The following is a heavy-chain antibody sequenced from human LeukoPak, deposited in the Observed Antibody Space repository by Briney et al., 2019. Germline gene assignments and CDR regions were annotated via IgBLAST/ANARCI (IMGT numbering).Heavy chain of an antibody. V-gene: IGHV4-59*02. CDR1: GGSVSSYY. J-gene: IGHJ5*01. CDR2: IYNSGST. CDR3: ARDTDSSGYYDS. D-gene: IGHD3-22*01. Sequence: SETLSLTCIVSGGSVSSYYWTWIRQTPGKGLEWIGYIYNSGSTNYNPSLKSRVTISVDTSKNQFSLKLSSVTAADTAVYYCARDTDSSGYYDSWGQGTLVTVSS.